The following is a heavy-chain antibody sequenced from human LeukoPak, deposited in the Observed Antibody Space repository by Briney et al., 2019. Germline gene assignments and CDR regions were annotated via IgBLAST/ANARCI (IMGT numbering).Heavy chain of an antibody. J-gene: IGHJ4*02. D-gene: IGHD1-26*01. Sequence: GRSLRLSCAASGFTFSSYGLHWVRQAPGKGLEWVAVISFDGSNKFCADSVKGRFTISRDNSKNTLYPQMNSLRAEDTAMYYCAKNTGTYDGLIDSWGQGTLVTVSS. CDR2: ISFDGSNK. CDR1: GFTFSSYG. CDR3: AKNTGTYDGLIDS. V-gene: IGHV3-30*18.